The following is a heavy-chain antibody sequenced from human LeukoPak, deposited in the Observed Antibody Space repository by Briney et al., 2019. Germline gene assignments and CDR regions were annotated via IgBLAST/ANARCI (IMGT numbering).Heavy chain of an antibody. CDR2: ISSSSSYI. CDR1: GFTFSSYS. V-gene: IGHV3-21*01. Sequence: GGSLRLSCAASGFTFSSYSMNWVRKAPGKGLEWVSSISSSSSYIYYADSVKGRFTISRDNAKNSLYLQMNSLRTEDTAVYYCARDFVVATTQYYYYYGMDVWGKGTTVTVSS. CDR3: ARDFVVATTQYYYYYGMDV. D-gene: IGHD5-12*01. J-gene: IGHJ6*04.